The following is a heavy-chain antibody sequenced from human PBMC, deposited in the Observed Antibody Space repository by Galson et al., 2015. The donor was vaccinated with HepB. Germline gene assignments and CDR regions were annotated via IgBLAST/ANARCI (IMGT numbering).Heavy chain of an antibody. CDR1: GFTFSRSC. CDR3: ARDGGGLRELEWLSPNEALDY. D-gene: IGHD3-3*01. Sequence: SLRLSCAASGFTFSRSCLHWVRQAPGRGLVWVSRISSDGRTTSYADSVRGRFTISRDNAKNTLFLQMNSLRAEDTAVYYCARDGGGLRELEWLSPNEALDYWGQGILVTVAS. CDR2: ISSDGRTT. V-gene: IGHV3-74*01. J-gene: IGHJ4*02.